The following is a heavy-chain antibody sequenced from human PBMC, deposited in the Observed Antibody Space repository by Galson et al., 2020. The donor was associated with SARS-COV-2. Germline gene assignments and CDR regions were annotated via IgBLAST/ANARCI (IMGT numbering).Heavy chain of an antibody. D-gene: IGHD1-26*01. V-gene: IGHV1-18*01. Sequence: ASVKVSCKVSGYTLTELSMHWVRQAPGKGLEWMGWISAYNGNTNYAQKLQGRVTMTTDTSTSTAYMELRSLRSDDTAVYYCARDGELLGWFDPWGQGTLVTVSS. CDR3: ARDGELLGWFDP. CDR2: ISAYNGNT. CDR1: GYTLTELS. J-gene: IGHJ5*02.